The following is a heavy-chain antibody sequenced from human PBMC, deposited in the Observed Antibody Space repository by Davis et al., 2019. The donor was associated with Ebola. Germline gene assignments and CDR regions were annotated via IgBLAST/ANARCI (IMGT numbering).Heavy chain of an antibody. V-gene: IGHV3-21*01. D-gene: IGHD6-6*01. Sequence: GGSLRLSCIASGFTFSSYSMNWVRQAPGKGLEWVSTISSSSSSIYYAESLKGRFTISRDNAKNSLYLQMNSLRAEDTAVYYCARDSRLAALDYWGQGTLVTVSS. CDR3: ARDSRLAALDY. CDR1: GFTFSSYS. J-gene: IGHJ4*02. CDR2: ISSSSSSI.